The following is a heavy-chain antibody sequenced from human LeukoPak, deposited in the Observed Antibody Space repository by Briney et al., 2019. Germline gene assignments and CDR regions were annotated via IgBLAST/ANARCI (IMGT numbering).Heavy chain of an antibody. J-gene: IGHJ3*02. V-gene: IGHV4-59*01. D-gene: IGHD2-15*01. Sequence: SETLSLTCTVSGGSISSYYWSWIRQPPGKGLEWIGYVSYSGSSSYNPSLKSRVTTSVDTSKNQFSLKLNSVTAADTAVYYCARAARYCSGGSCYSDAFDIWGQGTMVTVSS. CDR3: ARAARYCSGGSCYSDAFDI. CDR2: VSYSGSS. CDR1: GGSISSYY.